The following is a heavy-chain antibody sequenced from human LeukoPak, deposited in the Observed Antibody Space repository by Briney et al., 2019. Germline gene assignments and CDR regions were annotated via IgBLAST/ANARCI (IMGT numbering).Heavy chain of an antibody. CDR2: ISGCDGNT. V-gene: IGHV3-23*01. D-gene: IGHD6-6*01. CDR1: GFTFNNYA. J-gene: IGHJ4*02. Sequence: GGSLRLSCSASGFTFNNYAMTWVRQAPAKGLEWVSVISGCDGNTNNIDSVKGRFTISRDNSKNTLYLQMDDLRAEDTAVYYCAKWVLSSSSMDYWGQGTLVTVSS. CDR3: AKWVLSSSSMDY.